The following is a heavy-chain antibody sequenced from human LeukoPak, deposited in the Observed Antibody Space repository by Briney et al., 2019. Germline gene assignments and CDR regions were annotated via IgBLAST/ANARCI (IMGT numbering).Heavy chain of an antibody. CDR1: GYTFTGYY. CDR2: INANSGGT. CDR3: ARDLDDILTGYYGGSNAFDI. V-gene: IGHV1-2*02. J-gene: IGHJ3*02. D-gene: IGHD3-9*01. Sequence: GSSVKVSCKASGYTFTGYYIHWVRQAPGQGLEWMGWINANSGGTNYAQKFQGRVTMTRDTSISTAYMELSRLRSDDTAVYYCARDLDDILTGYYGGSNAFDIWGQGTMVTVSS.